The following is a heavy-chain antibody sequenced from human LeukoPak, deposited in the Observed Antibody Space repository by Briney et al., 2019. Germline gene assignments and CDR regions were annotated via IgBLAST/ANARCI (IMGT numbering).Heavy chain of an antibody. CDR3: AKDRTTHPGIAVAGIDY. J-gene: IGHJ4*02. D-gene: IGHD6-19*01. V-gene: IGHV3-9*01. CDR2: ISWNSGSI. Sequence: GRSLRLSCAASGFTFSSYGMHWVRQAPGKGLEWVSGISWNSGSIGYADSVKGRFTISKDNAKNSLYLLMNSLRAEDTALYYCAKDRTTHPGIAVAGIDYWGQGTLVTVSS. CDR1: GFTFSSYG.